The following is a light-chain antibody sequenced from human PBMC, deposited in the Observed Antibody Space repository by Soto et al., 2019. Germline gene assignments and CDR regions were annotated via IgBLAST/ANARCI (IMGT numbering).Light chain of an antibody. Sequence: EVVLTQSPGTVSMTPGERATLSCRAIQSLSSSSLAWYQQKPGQAPRLLISGASSRAADIPDRFSGSGSGTDFTLTISRLEPEDFAVYYCQQYGSSLALTFGGGTKVDI. CDR2: GAS. J-gene: IGKJ4*01. V-gene: IGKV3-20*01. CDR3: QQYGSSLALT. CDR1: QSLSSSS.